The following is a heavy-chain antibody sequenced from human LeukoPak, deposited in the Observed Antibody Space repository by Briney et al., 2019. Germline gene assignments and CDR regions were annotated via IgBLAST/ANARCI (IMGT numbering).Heavy chain of an antibody. V-gene: IGHV1-46*01. CDR1: GYTFTSYY. CDR3: ASYCSSTSCSQYFDY. J-gene: IGHJ4*02. Sequence: ASVKVSCKASGYTFTSYYMHWVRQAPGQGLEWMGIINPSGGSTSYAQKFQGRVTMTRDTSTSTVYMELSSLRSEDTAVYYCASYCSSTSCSQYFDYWGQGTLVTVSS. CDR2: INPSGGST. D-gene: IGHD2-2*01.